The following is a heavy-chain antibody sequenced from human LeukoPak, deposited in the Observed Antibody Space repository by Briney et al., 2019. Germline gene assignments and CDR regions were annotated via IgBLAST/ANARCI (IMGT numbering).Heavy chain of an antibody. CDR2: INHSGST. J-gene: IGHJ6*03. D-gene: IGHD6-13*01. V-gene: IGHV4-34*01. CDR3: ARVIRSSWYRQDYYYYMDV. CDR1: GGSFSGYY. Sequence: SETLSLTCAVYGGSFSGYYWSWIRQPPGKGLEWIGEINHSGSTNYNPSLKSRVTISVDTSKNQFSLRLSSVPAADTAVYYCARVIRSSWYRQDYYYYMDVRGKGTTVTISS.